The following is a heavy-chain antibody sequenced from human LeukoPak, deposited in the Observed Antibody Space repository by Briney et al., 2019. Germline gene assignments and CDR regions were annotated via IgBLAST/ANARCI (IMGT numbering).Heavy chain of an antibody. Sequence: ASVKVSCKVSGYTLTELSMHWVRQAPGKGLEWMGGFDPEDGETIYAQKFQGRVTMTEDTSTDTSYMELSSLRSEDTAVYYCATNYRVRGFWHDYWGQGTLVTVSS. J-gene: IGHJ4*02. D-gene: IGHD3-3*01. CDR2: FDPEDGET. CDR3: ATNYRVRGFWHDY. V-gene: IGHV1-24*01. CDR1: GYTLTELS.